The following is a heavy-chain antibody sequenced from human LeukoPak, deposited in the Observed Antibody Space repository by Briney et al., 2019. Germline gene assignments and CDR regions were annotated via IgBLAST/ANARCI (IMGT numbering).Heavy chain of an antibody. Sequence: ASVKVSCKASGYTFTGYYMHWVRQAPGQGLEWMGWINPNSGGTSYAQKFQGRVTMTRDTSISTAYMELSRLRSDDTAVYYCARDPGRGRSPGEGGIFDYWGQGTLVTVSS. J-gene: IGHJ4*02. CDR2: INPNSGGT. D-gene: IGHD3-10*01. CDR1: GYTFTGYY. CDR3: ARDPGRGRSPGEGGIFDY. V-gene: IGHV1-2*02.